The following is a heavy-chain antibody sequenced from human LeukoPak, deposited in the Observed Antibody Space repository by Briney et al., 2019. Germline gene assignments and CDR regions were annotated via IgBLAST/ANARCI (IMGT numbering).Heavy chain of an antibody. J-gene: IGHJ4*02. CDR2: IYYSGST. Sequence: SETLSLTCTVSGGSISSGDYYWSWIRQPPGKGLEWIGYIYYSGSTYYNPSLKSRVTISVDTSKSQFSLKLSSVTAADTAVYYCARAEGVAAEFDYWGQGTLVTVSS. CDR1: GGSISSGDYY. V-gene: IGHV4-30-4*01. CDR3: ARAEGVAAEFDY. D-gene: IGHD2-15*01.